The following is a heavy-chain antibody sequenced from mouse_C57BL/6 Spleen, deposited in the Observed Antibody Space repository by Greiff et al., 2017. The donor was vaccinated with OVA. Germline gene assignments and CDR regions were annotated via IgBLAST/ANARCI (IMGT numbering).Heavy chain of an antibody. Sequence: EVMLVESGGDLVKPGGSLKLSCAASGFTFSSYGMSWVRQTPGKRLEWVATIRTGGSYTYYPDSVTGRFTISRDNAKNTLYLQMSSLKSEDTAMYYGASGGLDYAMDDWGQGTTVTVSS. CDR3: ASGGLDYAMDD. CDR2: IRTGGSYT. V-gene: IGHV5-6*01. J-gene: IGHJ4*01. D-gene: IGHD2-2*01. CDR1: GFTFSSYG.